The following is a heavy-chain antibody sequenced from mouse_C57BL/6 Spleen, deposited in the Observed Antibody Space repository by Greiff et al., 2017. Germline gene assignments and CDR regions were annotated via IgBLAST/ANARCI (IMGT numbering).Heavy chain of an antibody. D-gene: IGHD2-3*01. Sequence: VQLQQSGPELVKPGASVKISCKASGYAFSSSWMNWVKQRPGKGLEWIGRIYPGDGDTNYNGKFKGKATLTADKSSSTAYMQLSSLTSEDSAVYFCARSAIYDGYYVEFAYWGQGTLVTVSA. CDR1: GYAFSSSW. CDR3: ARSAIYDGYYVEFAY. CDR2: IYPGDGDT. J-gene: IGHJ3*01. V-gene: IGHV1-82*01.